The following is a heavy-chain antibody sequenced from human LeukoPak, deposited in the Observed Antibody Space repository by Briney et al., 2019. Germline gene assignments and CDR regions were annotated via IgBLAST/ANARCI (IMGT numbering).Heavy chain of an antibody. Sequence: GASVKVSCKASGYTFTSYGISWVRQAPGQGLEWMGWISAYNGNTNYAQKLQGRVTMTTDTSTSTAYMELRSLRSDDTAVYYCARSQRRWSLEWFYYWGQGTLVTVSS. CDR1: GYTFTSYG. V-gene: IGHV1-18*01. CDR3: ARSQRRWSLEWFYY. CDR2: ISAYNGNT. D-gene: IGHD3-3*01. J-gene: IGHJ4*02.